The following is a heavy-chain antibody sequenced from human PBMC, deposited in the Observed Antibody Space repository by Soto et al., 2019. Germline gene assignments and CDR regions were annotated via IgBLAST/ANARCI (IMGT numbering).Heavy chain of an antibody. Sequence: EVPLVESGGGLVQPGGSLRLSCAASGFTFTDYWMHWVRQTPGTGLVWGSHISGDGNTRNYADPVEGRFTISRDNARNVVYLQMNCPRAEGTAIDYCTRVLRGESGTDVWGRGTTVAVYS. CDR3: TRVLRGESGTDV. CDR1: GFTFTDYW. V-gene: IGHV3-74*01. D-gene: IGHD1-26*01. CDR2: ISGDGNTR. J-gene: IGHJ6*02.